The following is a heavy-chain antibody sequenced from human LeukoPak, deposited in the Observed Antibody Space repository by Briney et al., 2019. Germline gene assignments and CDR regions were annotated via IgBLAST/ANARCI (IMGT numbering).Heavy chain of an antibody. J-gene: IGHJ4*02. D-gene: IGHD5-18*01. Sequence: PSETLSLTCTVSGYSISSDYYWGWIRQPPGKGLEWLASVYSSGSTHSNPSLTSRVSISIDMSKNQFSLKLYSVTASDAAIYYCARHLSGTAMAHYFDFWGQGTLVTVSS. CDR1: GYSISSDYY. V-gene: IGHV4-38-2*02. CDR2: VYSSGST. CDR3: ARHLSGTAMAHYFDF.